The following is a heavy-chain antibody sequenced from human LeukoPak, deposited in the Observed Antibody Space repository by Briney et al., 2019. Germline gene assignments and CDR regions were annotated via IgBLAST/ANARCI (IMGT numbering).Heavy chain of an antibody. D-gene: IGHD2-15*01. J-gene: IGHJ4*02. CDR2: IYYSGST. Sequence: PSETLSLTCTVSGGSISSYYWSWIRQPPGKGLEWSGYIYYSGSTNYNPSLKSRVTISVDTSKNQFSLKLSSVTAADTAVYYCARHASLGYCSGGSCYSFGGYFDYWGQGTLVTVSS. V-gene: IGHV4-59*08. CDR3: ARHASLGYCSGGSCYSFGGYFDY. CDR1: GGSISSYY.